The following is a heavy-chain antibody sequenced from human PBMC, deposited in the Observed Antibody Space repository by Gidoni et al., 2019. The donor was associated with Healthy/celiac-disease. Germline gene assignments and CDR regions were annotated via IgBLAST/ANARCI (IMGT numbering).Heavy chain of an antibody. CDR3: AKDGPNSSSWSRGVGSAFDI. D-gene: IGHD6-13*01. CDR2: ISWYSGRI. J-gene: IGHJ3*02. V-gene: IGHV3-9*01. CDR1: GVPFDDYA. Sequence: EVQLVESGGGLVQPGRSLRLSCAASGVPFDDYAMHGVRQAPGKGLGWVSGISWYSGRIGYADSVKGRFTISRDNAKNSLYLQMNSLRAEDTALYYCAKDGPNSSSWSRGVGSAFDIWGQGTMVTVSS.